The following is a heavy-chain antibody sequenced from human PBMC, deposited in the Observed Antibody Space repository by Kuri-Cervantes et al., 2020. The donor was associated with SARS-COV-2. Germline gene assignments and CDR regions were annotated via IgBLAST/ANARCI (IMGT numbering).Heavy chain of an antibody. Sequence: SETLSLTCTVSGGSVSSGSYYWSWIRQPPGKGLEWIAYIYYSGSTSYNPSLKSQVTISVDTCKNQFSLKLSSVTAADTAVYSCARMYYDTLTGYLPFDYWGQGPLVTVSS. CDR2: IYYSGST. J-gene: IGHJ4*02. CDR3: ARMYYDTLTGYLPFDY. D-gene: IGHD3-9*01. V-gene: IGHV4-61*01. CDR1: GGSVSSGSYY.